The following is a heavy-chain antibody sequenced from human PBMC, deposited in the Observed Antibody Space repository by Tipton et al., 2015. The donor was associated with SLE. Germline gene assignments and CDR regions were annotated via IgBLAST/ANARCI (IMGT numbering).Heavy chain of an antibody. CDR1: GYTFTSYG. CDR2: MSPNSGNT. V-gene: IGHV1-8*03. D-gene: IGHD3-10*01. J-gene: IGHJ4*02. CDR3: ASTRRGY. Sequence: QLVQSGAEVKKPGASVKVSCKASGYTFTSYGISWVRQATGQGLEWMGWMSPNSGNTGYAQKFQGRVTITADESTSTAYMELSSLRSEDTAVYYCASTRRGYWGQGTLVTVSS.